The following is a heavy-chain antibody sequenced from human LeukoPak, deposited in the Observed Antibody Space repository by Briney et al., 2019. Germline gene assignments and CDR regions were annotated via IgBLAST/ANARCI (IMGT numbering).Heavy chain of an antibody. CDR1: GGSFSGYY. V-gene: IGHV4-34*01. CDR3: ARAPRRGYSYDHYYFDY. D-gene: IGHD5-18*01. Sequence: SETLSLTCAVYGGSFSGYYWSWIRQPPGKGLEWIGEINHSGSTNYNPSLKSRVTISVDTTKNQFSLKLSSVTAADTAVYYCARAPRRGYSYDHYYFDYWGQGTLVTVSS. CDR2: INHSGST. J-gene: IGHJ4*02.